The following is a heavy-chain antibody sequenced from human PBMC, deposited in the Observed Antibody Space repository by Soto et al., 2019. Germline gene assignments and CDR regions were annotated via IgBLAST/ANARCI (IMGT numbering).Heavy chain of an antibody. CDR2: INGYNGNT. D-gene: IGHD3-16*02. V-gene: IGHV1-18*01. CDR3: ARNMITFGGMIARFDQ. J-gene: IGHJ4*02. CDR1: GYAFTSYG. Sequence: QVRLVQSGAEVKKAGASVKVSCKASGYAFTSYGVSWMRQAPGRGLEWMGWINGYNGNTDYWRKFQGRLTMTTDTSTSTVYMELRSLRSHDTAVYVCARNMITFGGMIARFDQWGQGTRVTVSS.